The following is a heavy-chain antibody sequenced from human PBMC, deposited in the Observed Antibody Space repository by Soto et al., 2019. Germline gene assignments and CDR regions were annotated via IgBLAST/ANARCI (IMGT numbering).Heavy chain of an antibody. D-gene: IGHD5-12*01. Sequence: QVQLVQSGAEVKKPGASVTVSCKASGYSFSDYYLHWVRQAPGQGPEWMGRINPNSGDTKFAQKFQGRVTMTRDTSLRTAFMELNWLKPDDTAVYYCARESGGATATLDYYYFYMDIWGKGTTVTVSS. J-gene: IGHJ6*03. CDR2: INPNSGDT. CDR3: ARESGGATATLDYYYFYMDI. V-gene: IGHV1-2*06. CDR1: GYSFSDYY.